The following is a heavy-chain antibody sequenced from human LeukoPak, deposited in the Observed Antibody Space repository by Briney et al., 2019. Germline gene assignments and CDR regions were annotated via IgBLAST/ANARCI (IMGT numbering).Heavy chain of an antibody. J-gene: IGHJ4*02. D-gene: IGHD3-10*01. CDR3: TTSYYYGSGSYYNG. CDR2: IKSKADGGTT. V-gene: IGHV3-15*01. Sequence: GGSLRLSCAASGFTFSNAWMSWVRQAPGKGLEWVGRIKSKADGGTTDYAAPVKGRFTISRDDSKNTLYLQMNSLKTEDTAVYYCTTSYYYGSGSYYNGWGQGTLVTVSS. CDR1: GFTFSNAW.